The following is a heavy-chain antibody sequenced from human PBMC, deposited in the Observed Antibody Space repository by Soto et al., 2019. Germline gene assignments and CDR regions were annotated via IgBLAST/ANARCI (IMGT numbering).Heavy chain of an antibody. J-gene: IGHJ4*02. CDR3: ARGCAGGSCYSDWDY. CDR1: GFNVTRKY. D-gene: IGHD2-15*01. Sequence: EVQLVESGGGLVQPGGSLRLSCTASGFNVTRKYMSWVRQAPDKGLEWVSVLYTGGTIFYTDSVRGRFTISRDSSKNTLYLQMNSLRAEDTAVYYCARGCAGGSCYSDWDYWGQGTLVTVST. V-gene: IGHV3-53*01. CDR2: LYTGGTI.